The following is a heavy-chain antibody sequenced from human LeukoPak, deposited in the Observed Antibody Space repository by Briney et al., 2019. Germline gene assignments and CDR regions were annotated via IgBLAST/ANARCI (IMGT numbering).Heavy chain of an antibody. CDR3: GRVGGRSKAAKGDAFDI. V-gene: IGHV3-21*01. CDR2: ISSGSTYM. J-gene: IGHJ3*02. Sequence: GGSPRLSCAASGFTFSSYSMNWVRQAPGKGLEWVSSISSGSTYMYYADSVKGRFTISRDNAKNSMYLQMNSLRAEDTAVYYCGRVGGRSKAAKGDAFDIWGQGTMVTVSS. D-gene: IGHD6-6*01. CDR1: GFTFSSYS.